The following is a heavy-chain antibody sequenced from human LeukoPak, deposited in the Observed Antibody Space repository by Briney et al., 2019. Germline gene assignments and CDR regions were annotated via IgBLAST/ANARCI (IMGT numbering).Heavy chain of an antibody. V-gene: IGHV3-15*01. D-gene: IGHD3-3*02. CDR2: IKSEGEGATT. Sequence: GVSLRLSCVSSGFTIGTAWMSWVRQAPGKGLEWLGHIKSEGEGATTDYAAPAKGLFAISRDDSKNMIYLQMSSLKIDDTAIYYCIAHFPYFYGFDVWGKGTTVTVSS. J-gene: IGHJ6*04. CDR3: IAHFPYFYGFDV. CDR1: GFTIGTAW.